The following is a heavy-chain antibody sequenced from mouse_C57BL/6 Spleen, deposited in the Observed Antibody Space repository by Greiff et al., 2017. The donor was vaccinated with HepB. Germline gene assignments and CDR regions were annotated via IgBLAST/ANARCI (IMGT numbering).Heavy chain of an antibody. V-gene: IGHV1-54*01. CDR2: INPGSGGT. CDR3: ARDDGGSEVDY. J-gene: IGHJ2*01. Sequence: VQLQQSGAELVRPGPSVKVSCKASGYAFTNYLIEWVKQRPGQGLEWIGVINPGSGGTNYNEKFKGKATLTADKSSSTAYMQLSSLTSEDSAVYFCARDDGGSEVDYWGQGTTLTVSS. D-gene: IGHD1-1*02. CDR1: GYAFTNYL.